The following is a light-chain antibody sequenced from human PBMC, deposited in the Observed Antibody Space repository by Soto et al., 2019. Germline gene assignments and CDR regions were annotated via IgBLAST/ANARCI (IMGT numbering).Light chain of an antibody. CDR3: QQYLHVLT. V-gene: IGKV1-33*01. CDR2: DAS. Sequence: DIQMTQSPSSLSASVGHRITITCQASQDIRNHLNWYQQKPGKAPKILIYDASNLEAGVPSRFGGSGSGTDFTFTISSLQPEDIPTYYCQQYLHVLTFGGGTKVEIK. J-gene: IGKJ4*01. CDR1: QDIRNH.